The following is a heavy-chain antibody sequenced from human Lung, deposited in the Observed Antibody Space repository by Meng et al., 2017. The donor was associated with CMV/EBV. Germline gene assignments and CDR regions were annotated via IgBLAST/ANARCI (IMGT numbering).Heavy chain of an antibody. V-gene: IGHV1-69*10. J-gene: IGHJ4*02. Sequence: SVXVSXXASRGTFSNYAISWVRQAPGQGLEWMGAIVPVVLIPSYPRKFQGRVTITADKSTTTAYMELRSLRSEDTAAYYCAADSLGCGGECYYPFDFWGQGTLVTVSS. CDR1: RGTFSNYA. CDR2: IVPVVLIP. CDR3: AADSLGCGGECYYPFDF. D-gene: IGHD2-21*01.